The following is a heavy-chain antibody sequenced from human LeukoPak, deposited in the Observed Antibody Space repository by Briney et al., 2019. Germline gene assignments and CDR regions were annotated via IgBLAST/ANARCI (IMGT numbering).Heavy chain of an antibody. V-gene: IGHV3-11*01. Sequence: GGSLRLSCAASGFSFSDYYMSWIRQAPGKGLEWVSYISGGGDTIYYADSVRGRFTISRDNAKNSLYLLMNGLTAEDTAVYYCTRDRSGGTYHYDSSGYSLWGQGTLVTVSS. CDR1: GFSFSDYY. CDR2: ISGGGDTI. D-gene: IGHD3-22*01. J-gene: IGHJ4*02. CDR3: TRDRSGGTYHYDSSGYSL.